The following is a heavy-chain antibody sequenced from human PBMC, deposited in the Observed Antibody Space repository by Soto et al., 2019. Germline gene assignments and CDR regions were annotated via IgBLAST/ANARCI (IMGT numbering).Heavy chain of an antibody. J-gene: IGHJ4*02. CDR3: AREVQVHTPAFVY. D-gene: IGHD3-10*01. V-gene: IGHV1-69*19. CDR2: ISPMFGAA. CDR1: GGTFNTYA. Sequence: QVQLVQSGAEMKKPGSSVKVSCQSSGGTFNTYAMNGVRQAPGQGPEWMGDISPMFGAANYAPKFQGRVTITADESTGTSYMQLSSLTSEDTALYFCAREVQVHTPAFVYWGQGTLVTVS.